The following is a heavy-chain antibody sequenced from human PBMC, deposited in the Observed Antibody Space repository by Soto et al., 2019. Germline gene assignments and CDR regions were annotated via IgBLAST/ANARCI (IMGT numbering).Heavy chain of an antibody. CDR1: GDSVTGTGYY. CDR3: ARDLKLVAATGRLDP. CDR2: IDYSGGT. V-gene: IGHV4-31*03. Sequence: SETLSLTCIVSGDSVTGTGYYWTWIRQRPEKGLEWIGNIDYSGGTHYNPSLGSRVVISLDTSKNSFSLTLKSLTVADSALYYCARDLKLVAATGRLDPWGPGTLVT. J-gene: IGHJ5*02. D-gene: IGHD2-15*01.